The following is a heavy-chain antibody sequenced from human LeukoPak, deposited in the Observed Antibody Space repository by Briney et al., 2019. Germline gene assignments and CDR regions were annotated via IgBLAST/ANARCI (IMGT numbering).Heavy chain of an antibody. CDR1: GFTFNTYW. D-gene: IGHD6-13*01. CDR3: AKDRGQQLVLDY. J-gene: IGHJ4*02. Sequence: GGSLRLSCAASGFTFNTYWMTWVRQAPGKGLEWVANIKEDGSDKYYADSVKGRFTISRDNSKNTLYLQMNSLRAEDTAVYYCAKDRGQQLVLDYWGQGTLVTVSS. V-gene: IGHV3-7*01. CDR2: IKEDGSDK.